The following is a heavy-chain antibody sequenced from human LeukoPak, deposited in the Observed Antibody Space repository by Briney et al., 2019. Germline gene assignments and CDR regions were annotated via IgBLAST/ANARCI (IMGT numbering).Heavy chain of an antibody. D-gene: IGHD2-2*02. V-gene: IGHV3-23*01. CDR3: AKIPVSGRWYFDL. CDR2: ISRGSDYI. CDR1: GFTFSNYG. J-gene: IGHJ2*01. Sequence: GGSLRLSCAASGFTFSNYGMIWVRQAPGKGLEWVSAISRGSDYIYYADSVKGRFIISRDNSKNTLSLQMNSLRAEDTAIYYCAKIPVSGRWYFDLWGRGTLVTVSS.